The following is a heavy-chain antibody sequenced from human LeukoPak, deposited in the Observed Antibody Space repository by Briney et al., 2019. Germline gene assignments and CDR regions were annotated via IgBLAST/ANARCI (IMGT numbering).Heavy chain of an antibody. J-gene: IGHJ4*02. Sequence: GGSLRLSCAASGFTFSTYAMNWVRQAPGKGLEWVAVISDDGRHNYYADSVKGRFTISRDNSKSTLYLQMNSLRYDDSAAYFCARVYLERLTAGYFDHWGQGTQVTVSP. CDR1: GFTFSTYA. CDR2: ISDDGRHN. V-gene: IGHV3-30*04. CDR3: ARVYLERLTAGYFDH. D-gene: IGHD2-8*01.